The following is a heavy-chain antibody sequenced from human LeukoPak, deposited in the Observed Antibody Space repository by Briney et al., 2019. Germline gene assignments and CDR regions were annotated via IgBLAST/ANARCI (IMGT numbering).Heavy chain of an antibody. Sequence: SETLSLTCTVSGGSISSYYWSWIRQPPGKGLEWIGYIYYSGSTNYNPSLKSGVTISVDTSKNQFSLKLSSVTAADTAVYYCARRVAVAGLDYYYGMDVWGQGTTVTVSS. CDR3: ARRVAVAGLDYYYGMDV. CDR2: IYYSGST. V-gene: IGHV4-59*08. D-gene: IGHD6-19*01. CDR1: GGSISSYY. J-gene: IGHJ6*02.